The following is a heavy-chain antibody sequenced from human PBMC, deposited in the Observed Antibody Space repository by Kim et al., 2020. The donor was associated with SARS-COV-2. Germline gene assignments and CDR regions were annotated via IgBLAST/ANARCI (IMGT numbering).Heavy chain of an antibody. J-gene: IGHJ4*01. Sequence: GGSLRLSCAASGSIFSRYWMSWVRQAPGKGLEWVANIKQDGSEKYYVDSVKGRFTISRDNAKNSLYLQMNSLRAEDTAVYYCASNTNWNDARSAYFDYWG. V-gene: IGHV3-7*03. CDR1: GSIFSRYW. D-gene: IGHD1-20*01. CDR2: IKQDGSEK. CDR3: ASNTNWNDARSAYFDY.